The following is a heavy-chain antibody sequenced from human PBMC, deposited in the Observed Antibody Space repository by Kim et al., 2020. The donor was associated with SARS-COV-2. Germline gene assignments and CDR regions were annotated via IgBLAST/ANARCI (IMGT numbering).Heavy chain of an antibody. D-gene: IGHD5-12*01. CDR1: GFTFGDSS. CDR2: ISSRMTEYRT. Sequence: GGSLRLSCTASGFTFGDSSMYWVRKAAGEVLNWEGFISSRMTEYRTAYYESGNSRITISSDESKSIAYMQMNSLKTEDTAVYYCTRAHNIGTWAYYYYYMDVWGKATTVNASS. V-gene: IGHV3-49*04. CDR3: TRAHNIGTWAYYYYYMDV. J-gene: IGHJ6*03.